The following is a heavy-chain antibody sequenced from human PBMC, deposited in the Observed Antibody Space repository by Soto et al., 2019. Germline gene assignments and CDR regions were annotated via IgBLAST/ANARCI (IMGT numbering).Heavy chain of an antibody. Sequence: PSETLSLTCTVSGGSISSSIYYWGWIRQPPGKGLEWVSSISYSGNFTYYANSVKGRFTVSRDNAKNSLYLQMNSLRAEDTAVYYCARKYSSGTQAYFDYWGQGTLVTVSS. CDR1: GGSISSSI. CDR2: ISYSGNFT. CDR3: ARKYSSGTQAYFDY. V-gene: IGHV3-21*01. D-gene: IGHD6-19*01. J-gene: IGHJ4*02.